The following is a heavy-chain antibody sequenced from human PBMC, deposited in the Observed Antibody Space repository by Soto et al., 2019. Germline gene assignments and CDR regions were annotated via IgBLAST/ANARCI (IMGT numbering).Heavy chain of an antibody. D-gene: IGHD3-10*01. V-gene: IGHV4-59*12. J-gene: IGHJ4*02. CDR3: ARDKITDLFYY. CDR1: GGSISSYY. Sequence: PSETLSLTCTVSGGSISSYYWSWIRQHPGKGLEWIGYIYYSGSTYYNPSLKSRVTISVDTSKNQFSLKLSSVTVADTAVYYCARDKITDLFYYWGQGTLVTVSS. CDR2: IYYSGST.